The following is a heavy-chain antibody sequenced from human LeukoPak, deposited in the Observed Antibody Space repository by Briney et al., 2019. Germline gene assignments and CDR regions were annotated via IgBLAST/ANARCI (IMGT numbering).Heavy chain of an antibody. V-gene: IGHV4-30-4*01. CDR1: GGSISSGDYY. D-gene: IGHD6-19*01. CDR2: IYYSGST. Sequence: SQTLSLTCTVSGGSISSGDYYWSWIRQPPGKGLEWIGYIYYSGSTYYNPSLKSRVTISVDTSKNQFSLKLSSVTAADTAVYYCARDSRDIEQWLVNWFDPWGQGTLVTVSS. J-gene: IGHJ5*02. CDR3: ARDSRDIEQWLVNWFDP.